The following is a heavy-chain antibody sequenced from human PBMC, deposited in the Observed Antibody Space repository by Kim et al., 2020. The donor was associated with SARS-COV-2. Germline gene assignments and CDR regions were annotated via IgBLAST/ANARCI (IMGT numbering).Heavy chain of an antibody. V-gene: IGHV3-23*01. CDR3: TTDWQFDD. Sequence: GGSLRLSCAASGFTFSSYVMNWVRQAPGKGLEWVSTIRGNGDSTYYADSVKGRFTISRDNSKNTVYLQMNSLRAEDTAVYYCTTDWQFDDWGQGTLVTVS. J-gene: IGHJ4*02. CDR1: GFTFSSYV. CDR2: IRGNGDST.